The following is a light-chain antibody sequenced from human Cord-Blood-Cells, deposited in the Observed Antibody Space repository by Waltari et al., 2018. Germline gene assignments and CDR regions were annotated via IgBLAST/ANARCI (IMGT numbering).Light chain of an antibody. J-gene: IGKJ1*01. CDR3: QQSYRTKWT. CDR1: QSISSY. Sequence: DIQMTQSPSSLSASVGDRVTITCRASQSISSYLNWYQQKPGKAPKLLIYAASSLQSGVPSRFSGCVSRTDFTLTISSLQPEDFATYYCQQSYRTKWTFGQGTKVEIK. V-gene: IGKV1-39*01. CDR2: AAS.